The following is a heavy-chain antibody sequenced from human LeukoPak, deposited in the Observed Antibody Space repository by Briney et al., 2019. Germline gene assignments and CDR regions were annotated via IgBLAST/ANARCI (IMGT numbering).Heavy chain of an antibody. CDR3: AKGVKVPLLRYFSYYMDV. D-gene: IGHD3-9*01. Sequence: GGTLRLSCAASGFTFSSYGMHWVRQAPGEGLEWVAFMRYDGSNRNYADSVKGRFTISRDNSKNTLYLQMNSLRAEDTAVYYCAKGVKVPLLRYFSYYMDVWGKGTMVTISS. J-gene: IGHJ6*03. V-gene: IGHV3-30*02. CDR2: MRYDGSNR. CDR1: GFTFSSYG.